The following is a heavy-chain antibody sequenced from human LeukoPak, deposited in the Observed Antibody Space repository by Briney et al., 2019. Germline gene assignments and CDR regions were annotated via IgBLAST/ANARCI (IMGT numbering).Heavy chain of an antibody. V-gene: IGHV3-33*06. CDR3: AKDAERGFDFSNSLRS. D-gene: IGHD4-11*01. CDR1: GFTFSHYA. Sequence: GGSLRLSCTTSGFTFSHYAMHWVRQAPGKGLEWVAVIWNDGSDKYYGDSVKGRFTISRDNSKKTVYLQLSSLRVEDTAVYYCAKDAERGFDFSNSLRSWGQGTLVTVSS. J-gene: IGHJ4*02. CDR2: IWNDGSDK.